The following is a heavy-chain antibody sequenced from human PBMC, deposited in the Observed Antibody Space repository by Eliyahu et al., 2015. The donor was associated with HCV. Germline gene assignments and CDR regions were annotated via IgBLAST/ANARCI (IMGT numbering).Heavy chain of an antibody. CDR1: XFTFSDXX. V-gene: IGHV3-11*05. Sequence: QVQLVESGGGXVXPGGSLRLXCAASXFTFSDXXXXWIRQAPGKGLEWVSYISSSSSYTNYADSVKGRFTISRDNAKNSLYLQMNSLRAEDTAVYYCARDPDYYDFWSGYSPHYFDYWGQGTLVTVSS. J-gene: IGHJ4*02. CDR2: ISSSSSYT. CDR3: ARDPDYYDFWSGYSPHYFDY. D-gene: IGHD3-3*01.